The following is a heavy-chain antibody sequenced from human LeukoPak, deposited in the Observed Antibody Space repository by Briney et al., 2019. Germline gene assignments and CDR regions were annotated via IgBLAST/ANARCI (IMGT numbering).Heavy chain of an antibody. CDR1: GYTFTSYV. CDR2: VNAGNGKT. Sequence: GASVKVSCKPSGYTFTSYVMHWVRQAPGQRPEWMGWVNAGNGKTKYSQTLQGRVTITRDTSASTAYMELSSLRSEDTAVYYCARDPYGMDVWGQGTTVTVSS. V-gene: IGHV1-3*01. CDR3: ARDPYGMDV. J-gene: IGHJ6*02.